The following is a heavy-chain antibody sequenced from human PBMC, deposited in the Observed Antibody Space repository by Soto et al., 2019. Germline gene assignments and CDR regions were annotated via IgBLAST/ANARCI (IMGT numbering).Heavy chain of an antibody. J-gene: IGHJ5*02. D-gene: IGHD1-26*01. V-gene: IGHV3-21*01. CDR2: ISSGAAYI. CDR1: TFSMYS. Sequence: EVQVVESGGGLVKPGGSLTLSCNFTFSMYSMNWVSQAPGKGLEWVASISSGAAYIKYADSVQGRFTISRDNANNSVSLQMSSLRVEDTAVYFCTRDEGGSYDSWFHPWGQGTQVTVSA. CDR3: TRDEGGSYDSWFHP.